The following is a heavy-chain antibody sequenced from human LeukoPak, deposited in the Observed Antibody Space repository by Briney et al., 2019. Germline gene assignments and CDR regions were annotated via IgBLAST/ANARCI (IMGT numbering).Heavy chain of an antibody. Sequence: GGSLRLSCAASGFTFSSYSMNWVRQAPGKGLEWVSYISSSSSTIYYADSVKGRFTISRDNAKNSLYLHMNSLRAEDTAVYYCAKDRLEESLPDAFDIWGQGTMVTVSS. CDR2: ISSSSSTI. CDR1: GFTFSSYS. D-gene: IGHD4-11*01. J-gene: IGHJ3*02. CDR3: AKDRLEESLPDAFDI. V-gene: IGHV3-48*04.